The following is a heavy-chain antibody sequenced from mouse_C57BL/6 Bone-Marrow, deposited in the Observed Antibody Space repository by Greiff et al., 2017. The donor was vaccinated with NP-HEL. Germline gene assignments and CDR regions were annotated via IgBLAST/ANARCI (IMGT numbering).Heavy chain of an antibody. CDR2: IYPGSGNT. D-gene: IGHD2-3*01. CDR3: ARSDGYSVHHAMDY. J-gene: IGHJ4*01. CDR1: GYTFTDYY. Sequence: VQLQQSGAELVRPGASVKLSCKASGYTFTDYYINWVKQRPGQGLEWIARIYPGSGNTYYNEKFKGKATLTAEKSSSTAYMQLSSLTSEDSAVYFCARSDGYSVHHAMDYWGQGTSVTVSS. V-gene: IGHV1-76*01.